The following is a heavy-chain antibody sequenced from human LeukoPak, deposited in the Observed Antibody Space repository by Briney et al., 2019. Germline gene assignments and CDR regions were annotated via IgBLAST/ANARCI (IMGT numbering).Heavy chain of an antibody. CDR3: ARDRALRCMDV. D-gene: IGHD5-12*01. V-gene: IGHV3-30*03. Sequence: PGRSLRLSCAASGFTFSSYGMHWVRQAPGKGLEWVAVISYDGSNKYYADSVKGRFTISRDNAKNSLYLQMNSLRAEDTAVYYCARDRALRCMDVWGQGTTVTVSS. CDR2: ISYDGSNK. J-gene: IGHJ6*02. CDR1: GFTFSSYG.